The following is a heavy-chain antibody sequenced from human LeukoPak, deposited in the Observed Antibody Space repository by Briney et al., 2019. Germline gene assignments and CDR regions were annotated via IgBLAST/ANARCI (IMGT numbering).Heavy chain of an antibody. CDR1: GGTFSSYA. J-gene: IGHJ2*01. Sequence: GASVEVSCKASGGTFSSYAISWVRQAPGQGLEWMGGIIPIFGTANYAQKFQGGVTITTDESTSTAYMELSSLRSEDTAVYYCARDHYYDSSGYYKPRYWYFDLWGRGTLVTVSS. V-gene: IGHV1-69*05. CDR2: IIPIFGTA. D-gene: IGHD3-22*01. CDR3: ARDHYYDSSGYYKPRYWYFDL.